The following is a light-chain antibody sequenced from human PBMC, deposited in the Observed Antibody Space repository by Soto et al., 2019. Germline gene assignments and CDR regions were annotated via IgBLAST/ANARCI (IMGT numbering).Light chain of an antibody. CDR1: QDIRNF. Sequence: IQMTQSASSVSASVGDRVTITCQASQDIRNFLNWYQQKPGKAPKLLISDASSLEAGVPQRFSGSGFGTDFTLAISSLQAEDFATYFCQQHLNLSPTFGPGTRLEIK. V-gene: IGKV1-33*01. CDR3: QQHLNLSPT. J-gene: IGKJ5*01. CDR2: DAS.